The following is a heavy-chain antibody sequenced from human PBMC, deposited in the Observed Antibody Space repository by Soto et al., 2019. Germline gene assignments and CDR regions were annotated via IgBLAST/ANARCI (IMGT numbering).Heavy chain of an antibody. CDR2: IWYDGSNK. Sequence: QVQLVESGGGVVQPGRSLRLSCAASGFTFSSYGMHWVRQAPGKGLEWVAVIWYDGSNKYYADSVKGRFTISRDNSKNTLYLQMNGLGAEDTAVYYCAREYYDFWLLPTHYYYGMDVWGQGTTVTVSS. V-gene: IGHV3-33*01. D-gene: IGHD3-3*01. CDR1: GFTFSSYG. J-gene: IGHJ6*02. CDR3: AREYYDFWLLPTHYYYGMDV.